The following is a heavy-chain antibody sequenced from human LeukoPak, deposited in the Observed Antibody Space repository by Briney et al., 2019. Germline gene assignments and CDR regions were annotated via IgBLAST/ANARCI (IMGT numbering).Heavy chain of an antibody. Sequence: GGSLRLSCAASGFTFSSYGMHWVRQAPGKGLEWVAVIWYDGSNKYYADSVKGRFTISRDNSKNTLYLQMNSLRAEDTAVYYCARGDIDFKAQEYYFDYWGQGTLVTVSS. V-gene: IGHV3-33*01. CDR3: ARGDIDFKAQEYYFDY. J-gene: IGHJ4*02. CDR1: GFTFSSYG. CDR2: IWYDGSNK. D-gene: IGHD2-15*01.